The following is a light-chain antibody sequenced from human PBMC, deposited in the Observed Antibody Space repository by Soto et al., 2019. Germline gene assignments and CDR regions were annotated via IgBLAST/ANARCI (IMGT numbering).Light chain of an antibody. CDR2: DVN. CDR3: AAWDDSLNGRV. Sequence: QSALTQPRSVSGSPGQSVTISCTGASGDIGGYNYVSWYQHHPGKAPKLIIFDVNKRPSGVPDRFSGSKSGNTASLTISGLQPEDEADYYCAAWDDSLNGRVFGGGTKVTVL. J-gene: IGLJ3*02. CDR1: SGDIGGYNY. V-gene: IGLV2-11*01.